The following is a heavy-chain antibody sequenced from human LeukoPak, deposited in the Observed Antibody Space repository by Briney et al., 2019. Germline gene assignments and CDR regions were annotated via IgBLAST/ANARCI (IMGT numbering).Heavy chain of an antibody. J-gene: IGHJ4*02. Sequence: SETLSLTCTVSGGSISSTSDYWGWIRQPPGKGLEWIGSVYYSGSIYYNPSLKSRVTISVDTSKNQFSLRLSSVTATDMAVYFCARLGYSVSWTDCWGQGILVTVSS. CDR1: GGSISSTSDY. D-gene: IGHD6-13*01. V-gene: IGHV4-39*01. CDR3: ARLGYSVSWTDC. CDR2: VYYSGSI.